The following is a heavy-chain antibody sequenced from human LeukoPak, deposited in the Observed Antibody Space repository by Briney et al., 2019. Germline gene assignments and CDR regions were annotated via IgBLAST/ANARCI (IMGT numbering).Heavy chain of an antibody. Sequence: SPTLSLTFAISGDSVSSNSAAWNWIRQSPSRGLEWLGRTYYRSKWYNDYAVSVKSRITINPDTSKNPFSLQLSSVTPEDTAVYYCARQNNTYHHYNLGWFDPWGQGTLVTVSS. D-gene: IGHD5-24*01. CDR2: TYYRSKWYN. CDR3: ARQNNTYHHYNLGWFDP. CDR1: GDSVSSNSAA. J-gene: IGHJ5*02. V-gene: IGHV6-1*01.